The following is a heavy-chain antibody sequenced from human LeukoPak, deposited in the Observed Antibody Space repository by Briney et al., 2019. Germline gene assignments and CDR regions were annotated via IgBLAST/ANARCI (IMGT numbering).Heavy chain of an antibody. CDR2: IYYSGST. CDR1: GGSVSSGSYY. Sequence: SETLSLTCTVSGGSVSSGSYYWSWIRQPPGKGLEWIGYIYYSGSTNYNPSLKSRVTISVDTSKNQFSLKLSSVTAADTAVYYCARAVDSSSWHPFDYWGQGTLVTVSS. CDR3: ARAVDSSSWHPFDY. V-gene: IGHV4-61*01. D-gene: IGHD6-13*01. J-gene: IGHJ4*02.